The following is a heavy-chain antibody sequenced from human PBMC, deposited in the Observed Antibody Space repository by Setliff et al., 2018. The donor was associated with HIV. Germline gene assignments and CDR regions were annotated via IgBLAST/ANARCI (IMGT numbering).Heavy chain of an antibody. J-gene: IGHJ4*02. CDR2: IYPNGNT. D-gene: IGHD1-7*01. CDR3: ARHPREETQRNYKFDS. Sequence: SETLSLTCIVSGDSISGGRHYLSWIRQTAGKGLELIGRIYPNGNTKYNPSLQSRVTISIDTAKNQFSLRLSSVTATDTAMYYCARHPREETQRNYKFDSWGQGTLVTVSS. CDR1: GDSISGGRHY. V-gene: IGHV4-61*02.